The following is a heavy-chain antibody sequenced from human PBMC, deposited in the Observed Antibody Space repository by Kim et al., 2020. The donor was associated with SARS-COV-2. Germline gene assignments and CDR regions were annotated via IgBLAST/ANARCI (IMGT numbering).Heavy chain of an antibody. CDR3: VGVSQMAH. J-gene: IGHJ4*02. V-gene: IGHV3-7*01. Sequence: DGSEKSYVDSVEGRFTISRDNAKNSLYLQMSSLKVEDTAIYYGVGVSQMAHWGQGTLVTVSA. D-gene: IGHD2-8*01. CDR2: DGSEK.